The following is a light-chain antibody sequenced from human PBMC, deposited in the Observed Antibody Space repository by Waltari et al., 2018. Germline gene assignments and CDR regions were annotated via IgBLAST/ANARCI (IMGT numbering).Light chain of an antibody. V-gene: IGKV3-20*01. J-gene: IGKJ1*01. Sequence: ELVFTQSPGTLSLSPGESATLSCSTSQSVTRALAWYQQKPGQAPRLLIYGASNRATGIPDRFSGSGSGTDFSLTISSLEPEDFAVYYCQHYLRLPVTFGQGTKVEVK. CDR2: GAS. CDR1: QSVTRA. CDR3: QHYLRLPVT.